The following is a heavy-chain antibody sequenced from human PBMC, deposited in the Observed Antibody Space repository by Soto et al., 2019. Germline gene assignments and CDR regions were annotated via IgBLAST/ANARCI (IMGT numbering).Heavy chain of an antibody. CDR1: GYSFINYG. V-gene: IGHV1-18*04. Sequence: QVQLVQSGAEVKKPGASVKVSCKASGYSFINYGVSWVRQAPGQGLEWMGWISPYNGNTNYAQKLQGRVTMTTDTYTSTGYMELGRLSSDATDVSDCARQDVVGPAAVPQFDSWGQGTLVTVSS. D-gene: IGHD2-2*01. CDR2: ISPYNGNT. J-gene: IGHJ5*01. CDR3: ARQDVVGPAAVPQFDS.